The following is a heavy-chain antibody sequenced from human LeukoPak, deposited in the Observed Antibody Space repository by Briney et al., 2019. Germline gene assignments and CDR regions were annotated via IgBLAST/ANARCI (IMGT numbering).Heavy chain of an antibody. Sequence: GGSLRLSCAASGFTFSSYGMHWVRQAPGKGLEWVAVISYDGSNKYYADSVKGRFTISRDNSKNTLYLQMNSLRAEDTAVYYCAKGGRTGYSGYESDYWGQGTLVTVSS. J-gene: IGHJ4*02. CDR2: ISYDGSNK. CDR3: AKGGRTGYSGYESDY. D-gene: IGHD5-12*01. V-gene: IGHV3-30*18. CDR1: GFTFSSYG.